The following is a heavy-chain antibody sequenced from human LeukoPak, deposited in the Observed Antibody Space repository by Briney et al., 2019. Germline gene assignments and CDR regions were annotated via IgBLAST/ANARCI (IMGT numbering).Heavy chain of an antibody. J-gene: IGHJ4*02. CDR3: ARDRSSVEMATITAGGDY. Sequence: GGSLRLSCAASGFTFSSYWMSWVRQAPGKGLEWVANIKQDGSEKYYVDSVKGRFTISRDNAKNSLYLKMNSLRAEDTAVYYCARDRSSVEMATITAGGDYWGQGTLVTVSS. V-gene: IGHV3-7*01. CDR1: GFTFSSYW. D-gene: IGHD5-24*01. CDR2: IKQDGSEK.